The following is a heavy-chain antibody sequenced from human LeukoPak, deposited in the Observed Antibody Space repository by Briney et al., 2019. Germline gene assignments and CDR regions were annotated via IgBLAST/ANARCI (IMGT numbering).Heavy chain of an antibody. V-gene: IGHV3-21*01. CDR1: GFTFSRYT. CDR2: ISSSSRHI. CDR3: ARAIVGATTGTVDL. Sequence: GGSLRLSCAASGFTFSRYTMNWVRQAPGKGLECVSSISSSSRHIYYADSVKGRLTISRDNANSSLLLQMNSLRVDDTAVYYCARAIVGATTGTVDLWGQGTLVTVSS. J-gene: IGHJ5*02. D-gene: IGHD1-26*01.